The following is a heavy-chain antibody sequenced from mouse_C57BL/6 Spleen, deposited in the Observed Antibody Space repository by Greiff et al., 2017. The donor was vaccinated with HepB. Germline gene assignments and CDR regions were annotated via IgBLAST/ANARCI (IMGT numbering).Heavy chain of an antibody. D-gene: IGHD4-1*01. CDR1: GFTFTDYY. V-gene: IGHV7-3*01. CDR2: IRNKANGYTT. CDR3: ARYMLGRFAY. Sequence: EVKLVESGGGLVQPGGSLSLSCAASGFTFTDYYMSWVRQPPGKALEWLGFIRNKANGYTTEYSASVKGRFTISRDNSQSILYLQMNALRAEDSATYYCARYMLGRFAYWGQGTLVTVSA. J-gene: IGHJ3*01.